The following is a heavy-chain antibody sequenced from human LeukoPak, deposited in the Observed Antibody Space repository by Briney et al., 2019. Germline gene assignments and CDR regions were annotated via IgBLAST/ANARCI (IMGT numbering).Heavy chain of an antibody. CDR2: IKQDGSEN. CDR1: GFTVSSNW. Sequence: PGRSLRLSCAAAGFTVSSNWMSSVRQAPGKGREWVANIKQDGSENYYVDSVQCRFTISRDNAKNSLYLQMNSLRAEDTAVYYCAREYYDFWSGLYNWGQGTLVTVSS. J-gene: IGHJ4*02. V-gene: IGHV3-7*01. CDR3: AREYYDFWSGLYN. D-gene: IGHD3-3*01.